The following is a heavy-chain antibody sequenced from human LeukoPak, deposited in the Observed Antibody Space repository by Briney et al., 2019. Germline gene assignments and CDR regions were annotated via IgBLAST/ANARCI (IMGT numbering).Heavy chain of an antibody. CDR2: IKSKNVGGTT. CDR1: GFTFNNAW. V-gene: IGHV3-15*01. J-gene: IGHJ5*02. CDR3: TSHAAFDP. Sequence: TGGSLRLSCAASGFTFNNAWMNWVRQAPGKGLEWVGRIKSKNVGGTTDYAAPVKGGFTISRDDSKNTVYLQMNSLKIEDTAVYYCTSHAAFDPWGQGTLVTVSS.